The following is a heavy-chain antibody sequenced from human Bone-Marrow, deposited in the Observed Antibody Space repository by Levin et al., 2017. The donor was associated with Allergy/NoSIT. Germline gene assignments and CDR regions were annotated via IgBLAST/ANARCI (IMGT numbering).Heavy chain of an antibody. D-gene: IGHD3/OR15-3a*01. CDR1: GFTFSDYY. V-gene: IGHV3-11*01. CDR2: ISSSGSTI. J-gene: IGHJ3*02. Sequence: GSLRLSCAASGFTFSDYYMSWIRQAPGKGLEWVSYISSSGSTIYYADSVKGRFTISRDNAKNSLYLQMNSLRAEDTAVYYCARYMIFPGPDAFDIWGQGTMVTVSS. CDR3: ARYMIFPGPDAFDI.